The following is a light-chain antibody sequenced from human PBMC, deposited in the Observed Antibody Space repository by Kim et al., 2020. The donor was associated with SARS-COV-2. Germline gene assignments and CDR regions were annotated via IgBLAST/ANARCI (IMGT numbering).Light chain of an antibody. J-gene: IGLJ2*01. CDR3: NSRDSSGNHVV. Sequence: LGQTASITCQGDSLRSYSSSWYQQKPGQAPVHVIYGKNNRPSGIPDRFSGSSSGNTASLTITGAQAEDEADYYCNSRDSSGNHVVFGGGTKLTVL. CDR2: GKN. V-gene: IGLV3-19*01. CDR1: SLRSYS.